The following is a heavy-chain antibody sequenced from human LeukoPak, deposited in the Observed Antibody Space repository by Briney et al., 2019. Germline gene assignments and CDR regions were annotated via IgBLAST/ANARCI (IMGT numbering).Heavy chain of an antibody. V-gene: IGHV3-23*01. Sequence: GGSLRLSCAASGSTFSSYAMSWVRQAPGKGLEWVSAISGSGGSTYYADSVKGRFTISRDNSKNTLYLQMNSLRAEDTAVYYCVKDRTLYSSGAFDIWGQGTMVTVSS. CDR3: VKDRTLYSSGAFDI. CDR1: GSTFSSYA. CDR2: ISGSGGST. D-gene: IGHD6-25*01. J-gene: IGHJ3*02.